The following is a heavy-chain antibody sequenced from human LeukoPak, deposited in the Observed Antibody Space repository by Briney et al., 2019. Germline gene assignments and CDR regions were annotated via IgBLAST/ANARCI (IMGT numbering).Heavy chain of an antibody. CDR3: ARDPSNIVVVVAATYYYGMDV. CDR2: ISDEVSNK. D-gene: IGHD2-15*01. V-gene: IGHV3-30-3*01. J-gene: IGHJ6*02. Sequence: GRSLRLSCVASGFTFSSYAMHWVRQAPGKGLEWVALISDEVSNKYYADSVKGRFTISRDNSKNTLYLQMNSLRAEDTAVYYCARDPSNIVVVVAATYYYGMDVWGQGTTVTVSS. CDR1: GFTFSSYA.